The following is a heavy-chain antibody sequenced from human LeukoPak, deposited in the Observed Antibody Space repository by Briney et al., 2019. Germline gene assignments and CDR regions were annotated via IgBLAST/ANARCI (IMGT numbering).Heavy chain of an antibody. J-gene: IGHJ4*02. Sequence: ASVKVSCKASGYTFTGYYIHWVRQAPGQGLEWMGWINPNSGGTDYAQKFQGRVTMTRDTSIRTAYMELSRLRSDDTAMYYCARYYIEGRCFDYWGQGTLVTVSS. V-gene: IGHV1-2*02. CDR1: GYTFTGYY. CDR3: ARYYIEGRCFDY. D-gene: IGHD3-10*01. CDR2: INPNSGGT.